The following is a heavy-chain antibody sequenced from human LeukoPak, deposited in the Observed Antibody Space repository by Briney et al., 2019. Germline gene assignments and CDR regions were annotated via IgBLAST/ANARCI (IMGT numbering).Heavy chain of an antibody. Sequence: GASVKVSCKASGYTFTSYGISWVRQAPGQGLEWMGWISGYNGNTNYAQQKLQGRVTMTTDTSTSTAYMELRSLRSDDTAVYYCARGYSSGWPPYYFDYWGQGTLVTVSS. CDR2: ISGYNGNT. CDR3: ARGYSSGWPPYYFDY. J-gene: IGHJ4*02. V-gene: IGHV1-18*01. CDR1: GYTFTSYG. D-gene: IGHD6-19*01.